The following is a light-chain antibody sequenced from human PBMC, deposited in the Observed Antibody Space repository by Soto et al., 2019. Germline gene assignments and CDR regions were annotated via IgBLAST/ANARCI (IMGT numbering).Light chain of an antibody. CDR1: HTISSSY. Sequence: EIVLTQSPGTLSLSPGERATLSCRASHTISSSYLAWYQQKPGQAPRLLMYGISRRATGIPDRFSGSGSETDVTLTITRLEPEDFAVYYCQQYVTSSPRTFGQGTKVEIK. CDR2: GIS. J-gene: IGKJ1*01. V-gene: IGKV3-20*01. CDR3: QQYVTSSPRT.